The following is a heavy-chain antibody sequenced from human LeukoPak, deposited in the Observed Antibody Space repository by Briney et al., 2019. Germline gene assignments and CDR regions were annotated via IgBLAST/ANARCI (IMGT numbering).Heavy chain of an antibody. J-gene: IGHJ5*02. CDR3: ATPASICSGGSCYFSGWFDP. CDR1: GGTFSSYA. Sequence: ASVKVSCKASGGTFSSYAISWVRQAPGQGLEWMGRIIPILGIANYAQKFQGRVTITADKSTSTAYMELSSLRSEDTAVYYCATPASICSGGSCYFSGWFDPWGQGTLVTVSS. V-gene: IGHV1-69*04. D-gene: IGHD2-15*01. CDR2: IIPILGIA.